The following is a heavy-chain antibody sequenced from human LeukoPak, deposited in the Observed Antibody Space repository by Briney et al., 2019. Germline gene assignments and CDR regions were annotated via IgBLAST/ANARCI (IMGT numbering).Heavy chain of an antibody. CDR2: INHRGDT. CDR3: ARGPTISETGYFDY. J-gene: IGHJ4*03. Sequence: NPSETLSLTCAVYGGSFSAYYWSWIRQSPGKGLGWIAEINHRGDTNYNPSVKSRVSISVDTSKNQFSLKVTSLTAADTAVYYCARGPTISETGYFDYWGQGTLVTVSS. CDR1: GGSFSAYY. D-gene: IGHD1-1*01. V-gene: IGHV4-34*01.